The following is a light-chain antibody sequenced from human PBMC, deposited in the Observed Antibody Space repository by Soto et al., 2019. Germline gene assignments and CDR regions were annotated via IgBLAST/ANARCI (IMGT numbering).Light chain of an antibody. J-gene: IGKJ5*01. CDR2: GAA. V-gene: IGKV3-20*01. Sequence: IVLTQSPDTLSFSPGERPTLSCRAGQSVGTRLAWYQHKTGHAPSILMTGAASRATGIPDRLSSSGADRDYFTTIIRLEHEDYSLYYCQHYHVGQPIAFGRGTRLEIK. CDR3: QHYHVGQPIA. CDR1: QSVGTR.